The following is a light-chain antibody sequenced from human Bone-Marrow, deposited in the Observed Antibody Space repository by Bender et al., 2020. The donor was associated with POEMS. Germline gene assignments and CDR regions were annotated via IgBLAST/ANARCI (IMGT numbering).Light chain of an antibody. J-gene: IGLJ1*01. CDR3: ASYTSNSPYV. Sequence: QSALTQPASVSGSPGQSITISCIESSSDVERYNLVSWYQQYPGKAPELVIYDGSKRPSGVSDRFSGSKSSNTASLTISGLQADDEAHYFCASYTSNSPYVFGTGTRVSVL. CDR1: SSDVERYNL. V-gene: IGLV2-14*02. CDR2: DGS.